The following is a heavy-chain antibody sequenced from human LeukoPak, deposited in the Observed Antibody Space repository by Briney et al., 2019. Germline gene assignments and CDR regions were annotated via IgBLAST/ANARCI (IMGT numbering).Heavy chain of an antibody. V-gene: IGHV4-61*02. CDR1: GGSINSGGYY. Sequence: PSETLSLTCTVSGGSINSGGYYWSWIRQPAGRALEWIGRIYTSGSTNYNPSLKSRVTISVHTSKNQFSLNVTSVTAADTAVYYCARAGSGSGSYGRFDYWGQGTLVTVSS. D-gene: IGHD3-10*01. CDR3: ARAGSGSGSYGRFDY. CDR2: IYTSGST. J-gene: IGHJ4*02.